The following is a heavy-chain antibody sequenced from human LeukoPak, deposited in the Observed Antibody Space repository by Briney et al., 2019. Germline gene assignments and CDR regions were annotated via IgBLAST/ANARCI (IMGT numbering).Heavy chain of an antibody. CDR2: INPSGGST. CDR3: VPRGAGDSSFGMDV. CDR1: GYTFTIYY. Sequence: ASVNVSCKASGYTFTIYYMHWVRQAPGQGLEWMGIINPSGGSTSYAQKFQGRVTMTRDTSTSAVYMELSSLRSEGTAIYYCVPRGAGDSSFGMDVWGQGTTVTVSS. J-gene: IGHJ6*02. D-gene: IGHD6-6*01. V-gene: IGHV1-46*01.